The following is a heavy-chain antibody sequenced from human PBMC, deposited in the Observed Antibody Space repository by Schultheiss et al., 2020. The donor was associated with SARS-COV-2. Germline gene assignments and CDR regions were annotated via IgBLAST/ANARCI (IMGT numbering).Heavy chain of an antibody. V-gene: IGHV4-59*12. D-gene: IGHD3-10*01. CDR2: MSCSGAT. CDR1: SDFISNYY. J-gene: IGHJ4*02. CDR3: ARARLWFGELHYDY. Sequence: SETLSLTCTVSSDFISNYYWSWIRQPPGKRLGWTGYMSCSGATNRNPSLKSRVTISVDTSKNQFSLKLSSVTAADTAVYYCARARLWFGELHYDYWGQGTLVTVSS.